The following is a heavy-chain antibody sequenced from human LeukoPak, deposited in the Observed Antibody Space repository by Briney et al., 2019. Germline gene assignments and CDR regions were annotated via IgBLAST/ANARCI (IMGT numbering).Heavy chain of an antibody. CDR2: IAKNGDRT. V-gene: IGHV3-43*02. J-gene: IGHJ6*02. CDR3: AKDNPPADGSYYYAMDV. D-gene: IGHD6-13*01. CDR1: GFIFDDYA. Sequence: GGSLRLSCAACGFIFDDYAMHWVRQAPGKSLEWVSLIAKNGDRTHYADSVKGRFTISRDNSKNSLYLQMNSLSTEDAALYYCAKDNPPADGSYYYAMDVGGQRTTVTVSS.